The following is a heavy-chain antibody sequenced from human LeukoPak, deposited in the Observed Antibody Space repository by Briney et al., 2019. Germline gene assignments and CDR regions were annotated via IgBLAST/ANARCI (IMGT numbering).Heavy chain of an antibody. V-gene: IGHV3-48*03. Sequence: PGGSLRLSCAASGFTFSSYEMNWVRQAPGKGLEWVSYISSSGSTIYYADSVKGRFTISRDNAKNSLYLQMNSLRAEDTAVYYCARSTDSRSGSYQGSDYWGQGTLVTVSS. CDR2: ISSSGSTI. J-gene: IGHJ4*02. D-gene: IGHD1-26*01. CDR1: GFTFSSYE. CDR3: ARSTDSRSGSYQGSDY.